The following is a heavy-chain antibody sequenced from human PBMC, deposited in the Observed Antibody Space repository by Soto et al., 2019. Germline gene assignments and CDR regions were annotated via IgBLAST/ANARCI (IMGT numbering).Heavy chain of an antibody. Sequence: EVQLVESGGGLAQPGGSLRLCCVASGFTFTTYWMSWVRQAPGKGLEWVANIRQDGAAQYYVDSVKGRFTISRDNAKNSVYLQMDCLRAEDTAVYYCVRGGHGSGSYLGSYWGQGILVTVSS. CDR2: IRQDGAAQ. J-gene: IGHJ4*02. D-gene: IGHD3-10*01. V-gene: IGHV3-7*03. CDR3: VRGGHGSGSYLGSY. CDR1: GFTFTTYW.